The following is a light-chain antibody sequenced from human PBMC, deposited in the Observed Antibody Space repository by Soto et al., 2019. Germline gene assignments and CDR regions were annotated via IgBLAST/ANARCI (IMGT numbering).Light chain of an antibody. V-gene: IGKV1-39*01. Sequence: DIQMTQSPSSLSASVGDRVTITCRASQSISTYLSWYQQKPGQAPKVLIYAASRLERGVPSRFSGSGSVRDFALTVSSLPPGGFATDYWQQTYDNPFTFGPGPTV. CDR3: QQTYDNPFT. CDR2: AAS. CDR1: QSISTY. J-gene: IGKJ3*01.